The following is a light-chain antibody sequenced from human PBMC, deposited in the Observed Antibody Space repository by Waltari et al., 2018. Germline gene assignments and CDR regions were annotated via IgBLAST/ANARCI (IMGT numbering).Light chain of an antibody. CDR1: QSVSRSR. J-gene: IGKJ2*01. CDR3: QQYSSSVMYT. V-gene: IGKV3-20*01. CDR2: AAS. Sequence: FLTQAPDTLPLSPGERATLSCRASQSVSRSRLAWYQHKPGQAPRLLMYAASTRATGIPDRFSGSGSGTDFSLSISRVEPEDFAVYYCQQYSSSVMYTFGQGTKLEIK.